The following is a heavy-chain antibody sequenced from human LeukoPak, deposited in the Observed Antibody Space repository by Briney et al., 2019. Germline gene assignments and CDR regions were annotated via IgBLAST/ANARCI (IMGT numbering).Heavy chain of an antibody. Sequence: GGSLRLSCAASGFTFSSYSMNRVRQAPGKGLEWVSSISSSSSYIYYADSVKGRFTISRDNAKNSLYLQMNSLRAEDTAVYYCARDGMATIRGYYYYYGMDVWGQGTTVTVSS. CDR3: ARDGMATIRGYYYYYGMDV. CDR2: ISSSSSYI. D-gene: IGHD5-24*01. V-gene: IGHV3-21*01. CDR1: GFTFSSYS. J-gene: IGHJ6*02.